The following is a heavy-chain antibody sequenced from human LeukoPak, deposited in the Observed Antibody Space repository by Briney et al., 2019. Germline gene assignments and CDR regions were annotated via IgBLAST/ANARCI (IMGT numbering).Heavy chain of an antibody. D-gene: IGHD4-11*01. CDR3: ARGTVTLYYYSGMDV. CDR2: IYYSGST. Sequence: SETLSLTCTVSGGSISSYYWSWIRQPPGKGLEWIGYIYYSGSTNYNPSLKSRVTISVDTSKNQFSLKLSSVTAADTAAYYCARGTVTLYYYSGMDVWGQGTTVTVSS. J-gene: IGHJ6*02. CDR1: GGSISSYY. V-gene: IGHV4-59*01.